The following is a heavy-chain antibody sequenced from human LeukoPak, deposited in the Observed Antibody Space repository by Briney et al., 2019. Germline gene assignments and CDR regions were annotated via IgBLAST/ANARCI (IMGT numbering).Heavy chain of an antibody. J-gene: IGHJ4*02. V-gene: IGHV4-34*01. CDR3: ARHKDGGAARDY. D-gene: IGHD6-6*01. CDR2: IYHSGST. CDR1: GGSFSGYY. Sequence: SETLSLTCAVYGGSFSGYYWSWIRQPPGKGLEWIGEIYHSGSTNYNPSLKSRVTISVDKSKNQFSLKLSSVTAADTAVYYCARHKDGGAARDYWGQGTLVTVSS.